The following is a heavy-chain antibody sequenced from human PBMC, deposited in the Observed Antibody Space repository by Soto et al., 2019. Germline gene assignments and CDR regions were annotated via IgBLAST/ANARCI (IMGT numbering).Heavy chain of an antibody. J-gene: IGHJ5*02. CDR1: GFTFSSYA. V-gene: IGHV3-30-3*01. CDR2: ISYDGSNK. D-gene: IGHD6-19*01. Sequence: QVQLVESGGGVVQPGRSLRLSCAASGFTFSSYAMHWVRQAPGKGLEWVAVISYDGSNKYYADSVKGRFTISRDNSKNPLYLQMNSLRAEDTAVYYCARDSRSRGWHLEVKTKDWFDPWGQGTLVSVSS. CDR3: ARDSRSRGWHLEVKTKDWFDP.